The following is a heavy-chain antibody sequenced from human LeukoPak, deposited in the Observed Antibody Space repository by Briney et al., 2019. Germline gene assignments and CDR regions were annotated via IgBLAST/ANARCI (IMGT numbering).Heavy chain of an antibody. V-gene: IGHV3-7*01. CDR3: ARVDY. CDR1: GFTFSNSW. CDR2: VNEDGSEK. Sequence: GGSLRLSCAASGFTFSNSWMTWVRQAPGKGLEWVANVNEDGSEKYYVDSVKGRFTISRDNAKNSLYLRMNSLRADDTAVYYCARVDYWGQGTLVTVSS. J-gene: IGHJ4*02.